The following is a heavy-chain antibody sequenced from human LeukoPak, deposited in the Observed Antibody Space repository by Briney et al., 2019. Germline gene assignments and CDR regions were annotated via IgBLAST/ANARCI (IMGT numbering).Heavy chain of an antibody. D-gene: IGHD3-22*01. V-gene: IGHV3-33*08. Sequence: PGRSLRLSCAASGLIFSTYTNWVRQAPGKGLEWVAVIWYDGSKKYYADSVKGRFTISRDNSKNTLYLQMNSLRAEDTAVYYCARGVDYYENSGTIDYWGQGTLVTVSS. J-gene: IGHJ4*02. CDR1: GLIFSTYT. CDR2: IWYDGSKK. CDR3: ARGVDYYENSGTIDY.